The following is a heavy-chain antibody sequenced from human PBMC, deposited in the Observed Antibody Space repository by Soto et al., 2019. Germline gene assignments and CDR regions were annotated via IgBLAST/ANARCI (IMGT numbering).Heavy chain of an antibody. J-gene: IGHJ3*02. CDR1: GYTFTNYG. Sequence: VQLVQSGVEVKKPGASVKVSCKASGYTFTNYGISWVRQAPGQGLEWMGWINTYNGNTNYAHKVQGRVTMTTETSTSTAYMELRSLRSDDTAVYYCARDLLYSTRSTVRFDIWGQGTMLTVSS. CDR2: INTYNGNT. CDR3: ARDLLYSTRSTVRFDI. D-gene: IGHD6-13*01. V-gene: IGHV1-18*01.